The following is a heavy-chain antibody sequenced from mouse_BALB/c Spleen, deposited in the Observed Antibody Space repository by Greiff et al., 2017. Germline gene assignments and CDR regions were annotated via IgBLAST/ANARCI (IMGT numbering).Heavy chain of an antibody. V-gene: IGHV5-17*02. J-gene: IGHJ2*01. CDR3: ARSGNSYYFDY. Sequence: EVKLVESGGGLVQPGGSRKLSCAASGFTFSSFGMHWVRQAPEKGLEWVAYISSGSSTIYYADTVKGRFTISRDNPKNTLFLQMTSLRSEDTAMYYCARSGNSYYFDYWGQGTTLTVSS. D-gene: IGHD2-1*01. CDR1: GFTFSSFG. CDR2: ISSGSSTI.